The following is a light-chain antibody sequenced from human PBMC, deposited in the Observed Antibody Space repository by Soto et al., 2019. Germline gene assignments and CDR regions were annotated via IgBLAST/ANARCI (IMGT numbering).Light chain of an antibody. Sequence: QSALTQPASVSGSPGQSITISRTGTSSDVGGYNYVSWYQQHPGKAPKLMIYEVGNRPSGVSNRFSGSKSGNTASLTISGLQAEDEADYYCSSYTSSSTLYVFGTGTKVTVL. CDR2: EVG. CDR3: SSYTSSSTLYV. CDR1: SSDVGGYNY. J-gene: IGLJ1*01. V-gene: IGLV2-14*01.